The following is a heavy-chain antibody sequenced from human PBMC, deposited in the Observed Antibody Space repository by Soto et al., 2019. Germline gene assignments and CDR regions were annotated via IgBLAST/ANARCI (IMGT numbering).Heavy chain of an antibody. J-gene: IGHJ4*02. Sequence: QVQLVESGGGVVQPGRSLRLSCAASGFTFSSYAMHWVRQAPGKGLEWVAVISYDGSNKYYADSVKGRFTISRDNSKNTLYLQMNSRGAEDTAVYYCARDSTELWFGELYSFDYWGQGTLVTVSS. V-gene: IGHV3-30-3*01. CDR1: GFTFSSYA. D-gene: IGHD3-10*01. CDR2: ISYDGSNK. CDR3: ARDSTELWFGELYSFDY.